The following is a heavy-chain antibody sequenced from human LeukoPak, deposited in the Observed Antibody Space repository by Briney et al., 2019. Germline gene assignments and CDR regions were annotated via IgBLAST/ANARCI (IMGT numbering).Heavy chain of an antibody. CDR1: GGSISSSSYY. CDR2: IYTSGST. CDR3: ARGQDGIAVAVN. J-gene: IGHJ4*02. D-gene: IGHD6-19*01. V-gene: IGHV4-61*02. Sequence: SETLSLTCTVSGGSISSSSYYWSWIRQPAGKGLEWIGRIYTSGSTNYNPSLKSRVTISVDTSKNQFSLKLSSVTAADTAVYYCARGQDGIAVAVNWGQGTLVTVSS.